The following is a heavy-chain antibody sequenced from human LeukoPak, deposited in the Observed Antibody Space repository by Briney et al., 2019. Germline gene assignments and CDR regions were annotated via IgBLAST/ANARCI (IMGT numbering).Heavy chain of an antibody. CDR3: VRDRELNY. CDR1: GGSISIYY. J-gene: IGHJ4*02. D-gene: IGHD1-26*01. Sequence: SETLSLTCTVSGGSISIYYWSWVRQPPGKGLEWIGYIYNSGSTICNPSLKSRATISVDTSKNQFSLRLSSVTAVDTAVYYCVRDRELNYWGQGTLVTVSS. V-gene: IGHV4-59*01. CDR2: IYNSGST.